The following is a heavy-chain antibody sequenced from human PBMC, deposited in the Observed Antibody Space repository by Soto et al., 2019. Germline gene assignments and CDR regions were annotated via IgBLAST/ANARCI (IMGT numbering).Heavy chain of an antibody. D-gene: IGHD3-3*01. CDR1: GYTFTSYD. CDR3: ASSSLQIFGVVIMGAFDI. V-gene: IGHV1-8*01. Sequence: ASVKVSCKASGYTFTSYDINWVRHATGQGLEWMGWMNPNSGNTGYAQKFQGRVTMTRNTSISTAYMELSSLRSEDTAVYYCASSSLQIFGVVIMGAFDIWGQGTMVTVSS. CDR2: MNPNSGNT. J-gene: IGHJ3*02.